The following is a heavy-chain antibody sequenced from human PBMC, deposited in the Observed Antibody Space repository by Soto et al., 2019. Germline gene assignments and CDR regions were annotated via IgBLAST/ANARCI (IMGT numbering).Heavy chain of an antibody. J-gene: IGHJ4*02. V-gene: IGHV5-51*01. Sequence: VESPTISRQCSGYRVSTYRIALVRQMPGKGLEWMGIIYPGDSDTKYSPAFQGQVTISADKSINTAYLQWSSLKASDTAMYYCARKFAPEFFDSWGQRTLVTFS. D-gene: IGHD3-10*01. CDR3: ARKFAPEFFDS. CDR2: IYPGDSDT. CDR1: GYRVSTYR.